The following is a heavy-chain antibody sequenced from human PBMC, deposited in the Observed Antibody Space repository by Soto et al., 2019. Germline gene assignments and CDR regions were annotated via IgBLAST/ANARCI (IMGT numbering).Heavy chain of an antibody. J-gene: IGHJ4*02. Sequence: GGSLRLSCEASGFTFGSYGMTWVRQSPGKGLEWVSLIGADGGTTYTAEAVKGRFTIARDNSRNSLYLQMDNLRVEDTAVYYCAKGYGWDYLDYWGQGALVTVSS. CDR2: IGADGGTT. CDR3: AKGYGWDYLDY. CDR1: GFTFGSYG. V-gene: IGHV3-23*01. D-gene: IGHD4-17*01.